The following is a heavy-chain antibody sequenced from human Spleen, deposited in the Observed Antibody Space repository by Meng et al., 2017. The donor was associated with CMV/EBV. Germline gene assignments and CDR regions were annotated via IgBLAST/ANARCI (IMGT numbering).Heavy chain of an antibody. D-gene: IGHD3-3*01. V-gene: IGHV4-39*07. CDR2: IYTSGST. Sequence: SETLSLTCTISGGGSISTGSYYWVWIRQPPGQGLEWIATIYTSGSTYYNPSLRSRVTISVDTSKNQFSLKLSSVTAADTAVYYCARTRMITIFGVAQKNTYYYYYGMDVWGQGTTVTVSS. CDR1: GGGSISTGSYY. CDR3: ARTRMITIFGVAQKNTYYYYYGMDV. J-gene: IGHJ6*02.